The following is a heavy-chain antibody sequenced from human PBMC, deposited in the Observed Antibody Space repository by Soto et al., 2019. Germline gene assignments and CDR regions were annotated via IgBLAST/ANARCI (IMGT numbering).Heavy chain of an antibody. Sequence: SETLSLTCTVSGGSISSGGYYWSWVRQHPGKGLEWIAYIYYSGSTYYNPSLKSRVTISVDTSKNQFSLKLSSVTAADTAVYYCARGGYYYYYGMDVWGQGTTVTVSS. V-gene: IGHV4-31*03. CDR3: ARGGYYYYYGMDV. CDR2: IYYSGST. J-gene: IGHJ6*02. CDR1: GGSISSGGYY. D-gene: IGHD3-10*01.